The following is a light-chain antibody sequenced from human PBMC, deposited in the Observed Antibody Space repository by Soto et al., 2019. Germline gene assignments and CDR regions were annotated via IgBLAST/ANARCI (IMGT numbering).Light chain of an antibody. Sequence: QCVLTQPASVSGSPGQSITISCTGTSSDVGTYNYVSWYQQHPGKAPKLMIYEVSNRPSGVSNRFSGSKSGNTASLTISGLQAEDEADYYCSSYTSSSTRVVFGGGTKLTVL. CDR1: SSDVGTYNY. CDR3: SSYTSSSTRVV. CDR2: EVS. V-gene: IGLV2-14*01. J-gene: IGLJ2*01.